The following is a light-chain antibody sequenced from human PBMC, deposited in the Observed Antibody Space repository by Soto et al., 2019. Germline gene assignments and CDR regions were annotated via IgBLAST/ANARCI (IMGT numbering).Light chain of an antibody. V-gene: IGKV3-20*01. CDR1: ESVSRNY. J-gene: IGKJ4*01. CDR3: QQGYTTPLT. CDR2: GAS. Sequence: EIVLTQSPGTLSLSPGESATLSCRASESVSRNYLAWYQQKPGQAPRLLIYGASSRATGIPNRFSGSGSGTDFTLTISGLEPEDFATYYCQQGYTTPLTFGGGTKVEIK.